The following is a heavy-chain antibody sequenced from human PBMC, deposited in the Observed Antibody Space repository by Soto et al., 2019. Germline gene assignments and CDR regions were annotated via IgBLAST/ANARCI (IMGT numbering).Heavy chain of an antibody. CDR1: GGSISSYY. CDR2: IYTSGST. V-gene: IGHV4-4*07. J-gene: IGHJ4*02. D-gene: IGHD6-19*01. Sequence: PSETLSLTCTVSGGSISSYYWSWIRQPAGKGLEWIGRIYTSGSTNYNPSLKSRVTMSVDTSKDQFSLKLSSVTAADTAVYYCATQPVGYSSGWYGYWGQGTLVTVS. CDR3: ATQPVGYSSGWYGY.